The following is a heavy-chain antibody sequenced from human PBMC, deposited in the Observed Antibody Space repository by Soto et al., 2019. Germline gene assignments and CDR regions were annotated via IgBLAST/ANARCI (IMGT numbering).Heavy chain of an antibody. J-gene: IGHJ4*02. D-gene: IGHD6-19*01. Sequence: EVQLLEAGGGLVQPGGSLRLSCAASGFTFSSYAMSWVRQAPGQGLEWVSAISGSGGSTYYADSGKGRFTITRDNSKNTLYLQMNSLRAEDTAVYYCAEAVAGTDYWGQGTLVTVSS. CDR3: AEAVAGTDY. CDR1: GFTFSSYA. CDR2: ISGSGGST. V-gene: IGHV3-23*01.